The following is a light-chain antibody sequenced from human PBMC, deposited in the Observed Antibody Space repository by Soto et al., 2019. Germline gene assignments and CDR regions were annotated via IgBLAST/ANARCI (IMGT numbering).Light chain of an antibody. J-gene: IGKJ5*01. Sequence: IVMTQSPATLSVSPGEGVTLSCRASQSVRSHLAWYKQQPGQPPSLLIYGASTRATGIPARFSGSGFGTEFTLTISSLQSEDFAVYYCQQYKNWPLFGQGTRVEIK. CDR1: QSVRSH. CDR3: QQYKNWPL. V-gene: IGKV3-15*01. CDR2: GAS.